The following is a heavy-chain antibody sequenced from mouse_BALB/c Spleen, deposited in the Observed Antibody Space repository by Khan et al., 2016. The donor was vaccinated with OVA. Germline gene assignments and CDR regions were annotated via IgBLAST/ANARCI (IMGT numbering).Heavy chain of an antibody. V-gene: IGHV5-6*01. CDR2: ISSDGDYT. D-gene: IGHD4-1*01. Sequence: EVHVVESGGDLVKPGGSLKLSCAASGFTFSSYSMSWVRQTPDKRLEWVATISSDGDYTYFPDSVKGRFTISRDNAKNTLNLQMSSLKSEDTALYYCASHLTGSFAYWGQGTLVTVSA. CDR1: GFTFSSYS. CDR3: ASHLTGSFAY. J-gene: IGHJ3*01.